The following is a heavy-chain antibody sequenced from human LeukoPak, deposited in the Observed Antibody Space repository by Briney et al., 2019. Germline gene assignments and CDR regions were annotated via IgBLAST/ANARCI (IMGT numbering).Heavy chain of an antibody. CDR3: ARQIPGNWNYFDY. J-gene: IGHJ4*02. CDR2: IFYSGST. CDR1: GGSISTYY. Sequence: SETLSLTCTVCGGSISTYYWSWIRQPAGKGLEWIGYIFYSGSTNYNPSLKSRVTISVDTSKNQFSLKLSSVTAADTAVYYCARQIPGNWNYFDYWGQGTLVTVSS. V-gene: IGHV4-59*08. D-gene: IGHD1-1*01.